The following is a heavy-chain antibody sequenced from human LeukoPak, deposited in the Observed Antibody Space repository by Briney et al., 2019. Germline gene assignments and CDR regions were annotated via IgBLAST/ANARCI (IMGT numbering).Heavy chain of an antibody. J-gene: IGHJ4*02. CDR2: IHRAGRT. V-gene: IGHV4-4*02. D-gene: IGHD3-10*01. CDR3: GKTVIYFNPIDY. Sequence: SETLSLTCAVSGVSISSSEWWIWVRQPPGQGLEWIGEIHRAGRTRYNPSLKSRVTISMDYSKNQFSLKLTSVTAADTAIYYCGKTVIYFNPIDYWGPGSLVTVSS. CDR1: GVSISSSEW.